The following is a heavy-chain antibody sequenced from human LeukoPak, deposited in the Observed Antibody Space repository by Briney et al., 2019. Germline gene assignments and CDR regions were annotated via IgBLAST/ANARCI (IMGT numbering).Heavy chain of an antibody. CDR1: GGSISSYY. CDR3: ARGRSGSYGV. CDR2: IYYSGST. V-gene: IGHV4-59*12. J-gene: IGHJ4*02. Sequence: SQTLSLTCTVSGGSISSYYWSWIRQPPGKGLEWIGYIYYSGSTNYNPSLKSRVTISVDTSKNQFSLKLSSVTAADTAVYYCARGRSGSYGVWGQGTLVTVSS. D-gene: IGHD1-26*01.